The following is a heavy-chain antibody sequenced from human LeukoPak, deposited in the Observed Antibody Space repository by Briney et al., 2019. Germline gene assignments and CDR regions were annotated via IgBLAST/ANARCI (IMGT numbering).Heavy chain of an antibody. CDR1: GGSISSYY. CDR3: ARDGSSGWYRYFDY. D-gene: IGHD6-19*01. Sequence: SETLSLTCTVSGGSISSYYWSLIRQPAGKGLEWIGRIYTSGSTNYNPSLKSRVTMSVDTSKNQFSLKLSSVTAADTAVYYCARDGSSGWYRYFDYWGQGTLVTASS. CDR2: IYTSGST. J-gene: IGHJ4*02. V-gene: IGHV4-4*07.